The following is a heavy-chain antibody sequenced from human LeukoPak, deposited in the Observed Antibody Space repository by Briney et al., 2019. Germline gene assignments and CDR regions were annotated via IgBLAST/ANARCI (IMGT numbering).Heavy chain of an antibody. CDR1: GFTFSSYS. D-gene: IGHD6-13*01. V-gene: IGHV3-21*01. CDR3: ARILFGYSRSWWIMDV. Sequence: GGSLRLSCAASGFTFSSYSMNWVRQAPGKGLEWVSSITRSSSDRYYADSVKGRFTISRDNAKSSLYLQINSLRAEDTAVYYCARILFGYSRSWWIMDVWGKGTTVTVSS. CDR2: ITRSSSDR. J-gene: IGHJ6*03.